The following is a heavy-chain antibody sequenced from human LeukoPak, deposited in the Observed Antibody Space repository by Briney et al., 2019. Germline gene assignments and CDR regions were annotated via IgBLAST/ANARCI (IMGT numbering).Heavy chain of an antibody. Sequence: PSETLSLTCAVYGGSFRGYYGSWIRQPPGKGLEWIGEINHSGSTNYNPSLKSRVTISVDTSKNQFSLNLSSVTAADTAVYYCARGTRSVDIVVVVAAPGDWFDPWGQGTLVTVSS. J-gene: IGHJ5*02. V-gene: IGHV4-34*01. CDR2: INHSGST. CDR1: GGSFRGYY. CDR3: ARGTRSVDIVVVVAAPGDWFDP. D-gene: IGHD2-15*01.